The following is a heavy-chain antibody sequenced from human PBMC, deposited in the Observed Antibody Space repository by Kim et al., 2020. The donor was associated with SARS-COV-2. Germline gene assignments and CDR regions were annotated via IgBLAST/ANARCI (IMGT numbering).Heavy chain of an antibody. J-gene: IGHJ6*01. V-gene: IGHV3-30*18. CDR2: ISYDGSNK. CDR3: AKSDSRASYYYYGMAV. CDR1: GFTFSSYG. Sequence: GGSLRLSCAASGFTFSSYGMHWVRQAPDKGLEWVAVISYDGSNKYYADSVKGRFTISRDNSKNTLYLQMNSLRAEDTAVYYCAKSDSRASYYYYGMAVWG. D-gene: IGHD3-22*01.